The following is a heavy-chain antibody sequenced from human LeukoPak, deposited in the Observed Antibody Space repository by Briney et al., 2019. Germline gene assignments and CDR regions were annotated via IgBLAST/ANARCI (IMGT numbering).Heavy chain of an antibody. V-gene: IGHV3-48*01. J-gene: IGHJ4*02. Sequence: GGSLRLSCAASGFTFSSHSMNWVRQAPGKGLEWVSYISSSSSTIYYADSVKGRFTISRDNAKNSLYLQMNSLRAEDTAVYYCARGYDFWSGYYNPPPNFDYWGQGTLVTVSS. CDR3: ARGYDFWSGYYNPPPNFDY. CDR2: ISSSSSTI. CDR1: GFTFSSHS. D-gene: IGHD3-3*01.